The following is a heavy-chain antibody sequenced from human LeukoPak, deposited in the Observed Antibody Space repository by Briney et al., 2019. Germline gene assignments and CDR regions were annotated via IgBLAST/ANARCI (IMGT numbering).Heavy chain of an antibody. CDR3: ARIPEDGMVPAAI. J-gene: IGHJ4*02. Sequence: SETLSLTCTVSGGSISSSSYYWGWIRQPPGKGLEWIGSIYYSGSTYYNPSLKSRVTISVDTSKNQFSLKLSSVTAADTAVYYCARIPEDGMVPAAIGGQGTLVTVSS. CDR2: IYYSGST. D-gene: IGHD2-2*01. CDR1: GGSISSSSYY. V-gene: IGHV4-39*07.